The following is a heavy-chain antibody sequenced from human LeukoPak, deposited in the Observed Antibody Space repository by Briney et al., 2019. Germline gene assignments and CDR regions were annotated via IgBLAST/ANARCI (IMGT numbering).Heavy chain of an antibody. CDR1: GVSISSSSYY. Sequence: SETLSLTCTVSGVSISSSSYYWGWTRQPPGKGLEWIGSIYYSGSTYYNPSLKSRVTISVDTSKNQFSLRLNSVTAADTAMYYCAKSGGYGLIDYWGQGTRVTVSS. D-gene: IGHD1-26*01. J-gene: IGHJ4*02. CDR3: AKSGGYGLIDY. CDR2: IYYSGST. V-gene: IGHV4-39*01.